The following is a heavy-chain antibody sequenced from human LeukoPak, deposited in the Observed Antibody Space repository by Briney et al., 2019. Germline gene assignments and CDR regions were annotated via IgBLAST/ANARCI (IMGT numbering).Heavy chain of an antibody. J-gene: IGHJ4*02. Sequence: SETLSLTCAVSGGSISSYYWSWIRQPPGKGLEWIGYIYYSGSTNYNPSLKSRVTISVDTSKNQFSLRLTSVTAADTAVYYCARQTGSGLFILPGGQGTLVTVSS. CDR2: IYYSGST. V-gene: IGHV4-59*08. CDR3: ARQTGSGLFILP. D-gene: IGHD3/OR15-3a*01. CDR1: GGSISSYY.